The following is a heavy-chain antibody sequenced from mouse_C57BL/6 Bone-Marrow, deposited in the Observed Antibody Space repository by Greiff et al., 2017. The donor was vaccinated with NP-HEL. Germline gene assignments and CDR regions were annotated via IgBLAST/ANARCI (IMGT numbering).Heavy chain of an antibody. J-gene: IGHJ3*01. CDR3: TRAGNTRY. CDR1: GYTFTDYE. D-gene: IGHD5-2*01. Sequence: VQLQQSGAELVRPGASVTLSCKASGYTFTDYEMHWVKQTPVHGLEWIGAIDPETGGTAYNQKFKGKAILTADKSSSTAYMERRSLTSEDSAVYYCTRAGNTRYWGQGTLVTVSA. CDR2: IDPETGGT. V-gene: IGHV1-15*01.